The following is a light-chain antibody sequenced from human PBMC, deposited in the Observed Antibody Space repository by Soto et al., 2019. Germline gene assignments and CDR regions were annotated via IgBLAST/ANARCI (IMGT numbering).Light chain of an antibody. CDR2: EAS. Sequence: EIVLTQSPATLSLSPGERATLSCRASQNINTHLAWYQQRPGQVPRLLIYEASNRATGIPARFSGSGSGTDFTLTISSLEPEDFGVYYCLQRSNWLTFGGGTKVEIK. CDR1: QNINTH. J-gene: IGKJ4*01. V-gene: IGKV3-11*01. CDR3: LQRSNWLT.